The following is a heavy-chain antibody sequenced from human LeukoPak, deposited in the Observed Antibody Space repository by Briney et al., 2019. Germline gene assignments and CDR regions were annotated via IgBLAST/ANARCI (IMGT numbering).Heavy chain of an antibody. D-gene: IGHD2-15*01. V-gene: IGHV3-9*01. Sequence: PGGSLRLSCAASGFTFDDYAMHWVRQAPGKGLEWVSGISWNSGSIGYADSVKGRFTISRDNAKNSLYLQMNSLRVEDTAIYYCTRDRYCSASWGRGTMVTVSS. CDR3: TRDRYCSAS. CDR1: GFTFDDYA. CDR2: ISWNSGSI. J-gene: IGHJ3*01.